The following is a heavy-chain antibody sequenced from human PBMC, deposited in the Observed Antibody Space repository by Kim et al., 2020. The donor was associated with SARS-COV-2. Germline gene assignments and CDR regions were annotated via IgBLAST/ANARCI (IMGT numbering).Heavy chain of an antibody. CDR3: ARVTPICSSTSCHTSGIDY. V-gene: IGHV3-33*05. CDR2: ISYDGSNK. CDR1: GFTFSSYG. D-gene: IGHD2-2*01. J-gene: IGHJ4*02. Sequence: GGSLRLSCAASGFTFSSYGMHWVRQAPGKGLEWVAVISYDGSNKYYADSVKGRFTISRDNSKNTLYLQMNSLRAEDTAVYYCARVTPICSSTSCHTSGIDYWGQGTLVTVSS.